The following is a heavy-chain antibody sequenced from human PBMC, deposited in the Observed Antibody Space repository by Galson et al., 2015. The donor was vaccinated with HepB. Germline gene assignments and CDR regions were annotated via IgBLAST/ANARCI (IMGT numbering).Heavy chain of an antibody. J-gene: IGHJ6*02. CDR1: GYTLTELS. Sequence: SVKVSCKVSGYTLTELSMHWVRQAPGKGLEWMGGFDPEDGETIYAQKFQGRVTMTEDTPTDTAYMELSSLRSEDTAVYYCATDSAPTPYSSTTGRYYYYYGMDVWGQGTTVTVSS. V-gene: IGHV1-24*01. D-gene: IGHD6-13*01. CDR3: ATDSAPTPYSSTTGRYYYYYGMDV. CDR2: FDPEDGET.